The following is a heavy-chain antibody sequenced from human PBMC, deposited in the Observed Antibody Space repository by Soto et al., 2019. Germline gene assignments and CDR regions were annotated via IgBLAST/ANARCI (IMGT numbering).Heavy chain of an antibody. J-gene: IGHJ4*02. V-gene: IGHV4-34*01. Sequence: QVQLQQWGAGLLKPSETLSLTCAVYGGSFSGYYWNWIRQPPGKGLEWIREINHSGSTNYNPSLKRRVTISVDTSKNQFSLKLSSVTAADTAVYYCARGWGRIFDYWGQGTLVTVSS. CDR3: ARGWGRIFDY. D-gene: IGHD7-27*01. CDR1: GGSFSGYY. CDR2: INHSGST.